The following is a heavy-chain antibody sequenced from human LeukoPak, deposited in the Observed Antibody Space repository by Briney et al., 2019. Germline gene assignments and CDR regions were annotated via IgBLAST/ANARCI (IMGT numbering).Heavy chain of an antibody. CDR3: ARGYCSGGSSYPYYFDY. CDR1: GFTFSSYS. V-gene: IGHV3-21*01. D-gene: IGHD2-15*01. Sequence: GGSLRLSCAASGFTFSSYSMNWVRQAPGKGLEWVSSISSSSSYIYYADSVKGRFTISRDNAKNSLYLQMNSLRAEDTAVYYCARGYCSGGSSYPYYFDYWGQGTLVTVSS. J-gene: IGHJ4*02. CDR2: ISSSSSYI.